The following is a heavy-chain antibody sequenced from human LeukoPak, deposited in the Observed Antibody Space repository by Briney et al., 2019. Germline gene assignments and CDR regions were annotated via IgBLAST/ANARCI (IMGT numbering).Heavy chain of an antibody. CDR1: GYTSTSYG. D-gene: IGHD2-2*01. CDR3: ARDPRPYCSSTSCYGASDY. CDR2: ISAYNGNT. V-gene: IGHV1-18*01. J-gene: IGHJ4*02. Sequence: ASVKVSCKASGYTSTSYGISWVRQAPGQGLEWMGWISAYNGNTNYAQKLQGRVTMTTDTSTSTAYMELRSLRSDDTAVYYCARDPRPYCSSTSCYGASDYWGQGTLVTVSS.